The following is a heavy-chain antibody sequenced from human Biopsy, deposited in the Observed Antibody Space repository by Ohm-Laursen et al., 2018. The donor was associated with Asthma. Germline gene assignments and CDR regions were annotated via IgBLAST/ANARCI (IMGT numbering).Heavy chain of an antibody. Sequence: SLRLSCAASGFTSSSYGVYWVRQAPGKGLEWVAVISYDGSNKYYADSVKGRFTISRDNSKNTLYLQMNSLRAEDTAVYYCAKDTEGRYDFWSGLSYNYYGMDVWGQGTTVTVSS. D-gene: IGHD3-3*01. CDR3: AKDTEGRYDFWSGLSYNYYGMDV. CDR2: ISYDGSNK. CDR1: GFTSSSYG. V-gene: IGHV3-30*18. J-gene: IGHJ6*02.